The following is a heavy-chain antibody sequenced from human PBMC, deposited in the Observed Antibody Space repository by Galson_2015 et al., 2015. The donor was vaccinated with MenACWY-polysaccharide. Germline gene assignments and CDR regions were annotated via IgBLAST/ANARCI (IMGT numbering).Heavy chain of an antibody. J-gene: IGHJ4*02. Sequence: ETLSRNCSVSGASINSYYWSWIRQSPGKGLEWIAFIFHTGRNNHNPSPTGRVTISIDTSKNKFSLRLTSVTAADTAVYYCEASKGFVLGILPLPDFWGQRTLFTVSP. D-gene: IGHD3-16*01. CDR1: GASINSYY. CDR2: IFHTGRN. V-gene: IGHV4-59*01. CDR3: EASKGFVLGILPLPDF.